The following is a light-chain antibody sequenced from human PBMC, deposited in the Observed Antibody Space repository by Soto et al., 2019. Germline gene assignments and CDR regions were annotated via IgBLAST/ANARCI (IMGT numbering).Light chain of an antibody. CDR2: EVS. CDR3: SSYTSSSTPYV. CDR1: SSDVGAYIY. Sequence: QSVLTQPASVSGSPGQSITISCTGTSSDVGAYIYVSWCQQLRGRAPKLIIYEVSNRPSGVSNRFSGSKSGNTASLTISGLQAEDEADYYCSSYTSSSTPYVFGTGTKVTVL. J-gene: IGLJ1*01. V-gene: IGLV2-14*01.